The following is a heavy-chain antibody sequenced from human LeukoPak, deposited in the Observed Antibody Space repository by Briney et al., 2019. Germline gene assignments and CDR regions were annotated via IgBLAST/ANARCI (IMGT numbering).Heavy chain of an antibody. D-gene: IGHD4-17*01. CDR2: IYYSGST. V-gene: IGHV4-39*07. CDR1: GGSISSSSYY. J-gene: IGHJ4*02. Sequence: PSETQSLTCTVSGGSISSSSYYWGWIRQPPGKGLEWIGSIYYSGSTYYNPSLKSRVTISVDTSKNQFSLKLSSVTAADTAVYYCARDRFGDYVYIGWGQGTLVTVSS. CDR3: ARDRFGDYVYIG.